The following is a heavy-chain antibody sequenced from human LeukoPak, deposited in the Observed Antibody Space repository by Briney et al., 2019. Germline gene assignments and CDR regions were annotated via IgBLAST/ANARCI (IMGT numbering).Heavy chain of an antibody. CDR3: ARGYSSWNP. D-gene: IGHD6-13*01. Sequence: PSETLSLTCSVSGDSISTSNSYWGWIRQPPGKGLEWIGYIYYSGSTNYNPSLKSRVTISVDTSKNQFSLKLSPVTAADTAVYYCARGYSSWNPWGQGTLVTVSS. J-gene: IGHJ1*01. CDR1: GDSISTSNSY. V-gene: IGHV4-61*05. CDR2: IYYSGST.